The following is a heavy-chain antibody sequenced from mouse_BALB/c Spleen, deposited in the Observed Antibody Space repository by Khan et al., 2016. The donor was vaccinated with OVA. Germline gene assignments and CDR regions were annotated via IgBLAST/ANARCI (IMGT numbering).Heavy chain of an antibody. CDR1: GYSITSDYA. CDR3: ARDGSRYNYAMDY. J-gene: IGHJ4*01. Sequence: DVQLQESGPGLVKPSQSLSLTCTVTGYSITSDYAWNWIRQFPGNKLEWMGYISSSGSTNYNPALKSRISLTRDTSKNHFFLQLNSVTTEDTATYYCARDGSRYNYAMDYWGQGTSVTVSS. CDR2: ISSSGST. V-gene: IGHV3-2*02. D-gene: IGHD2-3*01.